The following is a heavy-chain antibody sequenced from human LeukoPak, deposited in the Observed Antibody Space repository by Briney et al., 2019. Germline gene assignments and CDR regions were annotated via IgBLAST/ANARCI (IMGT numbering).Heavy chain of an antibody. J-gene: IGHJ4*02. D-gene: IGHD3-3*01. CDR1: GYTFTSYV. V-gene: IGHV1-3*01. Sequence: ASVTVSCKTSGYTFTSYVIHWVRQAPGHRLEWMGWINAGTGNTKYSHKFQGRVTVTRDTSASTAYMELSSLRSEDTAVYYCASVPLGYDFWSGYDFWGQGTLVTVSS. CDR3: ASVPLGYDFWSGYDF. CDR2: INAGTGNT.